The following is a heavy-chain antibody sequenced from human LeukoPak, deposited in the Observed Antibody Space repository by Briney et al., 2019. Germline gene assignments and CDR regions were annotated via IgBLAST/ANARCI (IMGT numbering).Heavy chain of an antibody. CDR1: GFTFSNYA. J-gene: IGHJ3*02. V-gene: IGHV3-23*01. CDR2: ISGSGGTT. CDR3: AKHSSGWYVGAFDI. Sequence: SGGSLRLSCAASGFTFSNYAMSWVRQAPGKGLEWVSSISGSGGTTYYADSVKGRFTISRDNAKNSLYLQMNSLRAEDTAVYYCAKHSSGWYVGAFDIWGQGTMVTVSS. D-gene: IGHD6-19*01.